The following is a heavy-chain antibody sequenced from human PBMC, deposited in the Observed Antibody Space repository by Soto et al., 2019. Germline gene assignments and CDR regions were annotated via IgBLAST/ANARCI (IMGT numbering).Heavy chain of an antibody. CDR1: GFNFGFYA. Sequence: QVQLVESGGGVVQPGRSLRLSCAASGFNFGFYAMHWVRQAPGKGLEWVAVISYDGSNHYHADFVKGRFTISRDNSRNTLYLQMNSLRPEDTAIYFCARDPVTKYYGSGSKFDFWGQGTLVIVSS. D-gene: IGHD3-10*01. J-gene: IGHJ4*02. CDR3: ARDPVTKYYGSGSKFDF. CDR2: ISYDGSNH. V-gene: IGHV3-30-3*01.